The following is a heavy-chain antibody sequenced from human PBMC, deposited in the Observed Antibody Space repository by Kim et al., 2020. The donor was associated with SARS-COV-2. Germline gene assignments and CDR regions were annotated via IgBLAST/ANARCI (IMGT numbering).Heavy chain of an antibody. D-gene: IGHD2-2*01. Sequence: GGSLRLSCAASGFTFSSYAMSWVRQAPGKGLEWVSHISGSGGSTYYADSVQGRFTISRDNSKNTLYLQMNSLRAEDTAVYYCAKDDRAGCSSTSCYAFALWGQATLVTVSS. V-gene: IGHV3-23*01. CDR3: AKDDRAGCSSTSCYAFAL. CDR2: ISGSGGST. CDR1: GFTFSSYA. J-gene: IGHJ3*01.